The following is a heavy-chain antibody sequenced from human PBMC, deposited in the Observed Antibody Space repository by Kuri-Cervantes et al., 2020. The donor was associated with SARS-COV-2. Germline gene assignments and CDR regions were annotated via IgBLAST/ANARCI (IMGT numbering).Heavy chain of an antibody. V-gene: IGHV4-34*01. CDR2: INHSGST. CDR1: GGSFSGYY. Sequence: SETLSLTCAVYGGSFSGYYWSWIRQPPGKGLEWIGEINHSGSTNYNPSLKSRVTISVDTSKNQFSLKLSSVTAADTAVYYCARVVATIGYYYYGMDVWGQGTTVTVSS. D-gene: IGHD5-24*01. J-gene: IGHJ6*02. CDR3: ARVVATIGYYYYGMDV.